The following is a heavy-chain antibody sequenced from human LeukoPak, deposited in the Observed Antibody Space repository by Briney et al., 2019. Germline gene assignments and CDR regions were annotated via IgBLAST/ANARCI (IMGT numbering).Heavy chain of an antibody. CDR2: IYYNGGT. V-gene: IGHV4-31*01. Sequence: SQTLSLTCTVAGGSFSSGDYYWTWIRQHPGKGLEWIGYIYYNGGTYYNPSLKSQVTISADTSKNQFSLKLTSVTGADTAMYYCVRSRNSEQYSFDYWGQGVLVTVSS. CDR1: GGSFSSGDYY. D-gene: IGHD1-26*01. CDR3: VRSRNSEQYSFDY. J-gene: IGHJ4*02.